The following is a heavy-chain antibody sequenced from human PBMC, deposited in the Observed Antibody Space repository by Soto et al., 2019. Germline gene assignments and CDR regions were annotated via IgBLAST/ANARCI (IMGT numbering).Heavy chain of an antibody. CDR2: ISSSSSPI. D-gene: IGHD2-2*01. Sequence: EVQLVESGGGLVQPGGSLRLSCAASGLTFSTYSMNWVRQAPGQGLEWVSYISSSSSPIYYADSVKGRFTISRDNAKNALYLQMNSLRDEDTAVYYCARVPRLSMVVVQYRGGFDSWGQGTLVAVSS. V-gene: IGHV3-48*02. CDR3: ARVPRLSMVVVQYRGGFDS. CDR1: GLTFSTYS. J-gene: IGHJ4*02.